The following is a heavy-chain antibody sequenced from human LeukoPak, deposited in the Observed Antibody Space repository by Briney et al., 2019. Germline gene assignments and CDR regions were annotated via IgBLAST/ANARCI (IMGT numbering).Heavy chain of an antibody. Sequence: GESLKISCKGSGYSFTNYWVGWVRQMPGKGLEWMGVIYPGDSDTRYSPSFQGQVTISADKSISTAYLQWSSLKASDTAMYYCARNSGNYYRAYFDYWGQGTLVTVSS. D-gene: IGHD1-26*01. CDR2: IYPGDSDT. CDR1: GYSFTNYW. CDR3: ARNSGNYYRAYFDY. V-gene: IGHV5-51*01. J-gene: IGHJ4*02.